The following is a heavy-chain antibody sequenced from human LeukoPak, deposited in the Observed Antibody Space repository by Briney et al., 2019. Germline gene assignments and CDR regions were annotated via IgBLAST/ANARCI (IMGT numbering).Heavy chain of an antibody. CDR2: IYSGGST. D-gene: IGHD3-22*01. J-gene: IGHJ4*02. V-gene: IGHV3-53*01. CDR3: AKGGESSGYYGGPDY. CDR1: GFTVSSNY. Sequence: PGGSLGLSCAASGFTVSSNYMSWVRQAPGKGLEWVSVIYSGGSTYYADSVKGRFTISRDNSKNTLYLQMNSLRAEDTAVYYCAKGGESSGYYGGPDYWGQGILVTVSS.